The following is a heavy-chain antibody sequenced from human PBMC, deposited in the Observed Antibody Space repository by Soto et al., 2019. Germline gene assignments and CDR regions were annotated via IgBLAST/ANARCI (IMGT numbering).Heavy chain of an antibody. CDR1: VYTFTSYA. V-gene: IGHV1-3*01. CDR2: INAGNGNT. J-gene: IGHJ6*02. CDR3: ARVAASSSTSYYYYGMDA. Sequence: GXSVKTSCKASVYTFTSYAMNWVRQAPGQRLEWMGWINAGNGNTKYSQKFQGRVTITRDTSASTAYMELSSLRSEDTAVYYCARVAASSSTSYYYYGMDAWGQGPTVTVSS. D-gene: IGHD6-13*01.